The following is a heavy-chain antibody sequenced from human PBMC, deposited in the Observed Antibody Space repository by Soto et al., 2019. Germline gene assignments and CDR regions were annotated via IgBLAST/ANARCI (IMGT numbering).Heavy chain of an antibody. Sequence: ASVKVSCKASGYTFTSYYMHWVRQAPGQGLEWMGIINPSGGSTSYAQKFQGRVTMTRDTSTSTVYMELSSLRSEDTAVYYCARSAFGVVVTASLDYWGQGTLVTVSS. CDR2: INPSGGST. D-gene: IGHD2-21*02. CDR1: GYTFTSYY. J-gene: IGHJ4*02. V-gene: IGHV1-46*01. CDR3: ARSAFGVVVTASLDY.